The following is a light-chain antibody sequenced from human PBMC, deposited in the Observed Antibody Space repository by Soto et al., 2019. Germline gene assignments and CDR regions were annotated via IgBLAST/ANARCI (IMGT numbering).Light chain of an antibody. Sequence: EIVMTQSPATLSVSPGERATLSCRASQSVSSSYLAWYQQKPGQAPRLLFYGASTRATGIPARFSGSGSGTEFTLTISSLQSEDFAVYYCQQYNNGWTFGQGTKVEIK. CDR1: QSVSSSY. J-gene: IGKJ1*01. V-gene: IGKV3-15*01. CDR3: QQYNNGWT. CDR2: GAS.